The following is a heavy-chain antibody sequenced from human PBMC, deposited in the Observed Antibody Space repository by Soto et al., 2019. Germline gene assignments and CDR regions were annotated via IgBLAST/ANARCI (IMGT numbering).Heavy chain of an antibody. Sequence: EVQLVESGGGLVKPGGSLRLSCAASGFTFSNAWMSWVRQAPGKGLEWLGRIKSKTDGGTTDYAAPVKGRFTISRDDSKNTLYLQMNSLKTEDTDVYYCTTDRIGYPYVGVVDCWGQGTLVTVST. CDR3: TTDRIGYPYVGVVDC. CDR1: GFTFSNAW. CDR2: IKSKTDGGTT. D-gene: IGHD5-12*01. V-gene: IGHV3-15*01. J-gene: IGHJ4*02.